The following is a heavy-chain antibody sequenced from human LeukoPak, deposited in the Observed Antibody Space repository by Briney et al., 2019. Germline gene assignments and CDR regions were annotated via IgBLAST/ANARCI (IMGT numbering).Heavy chain of an antibody. D-gene: IGHD4-17*01. CDR1: GYTFTGYY. CDR2: INSAGGST. J-gene: IGHJ4*02. V-gene: IGHV1-46*01. Sequence: GASVKVSCKASGYTFTGYYIHWVRQAPGQGLEWMGIINSAGGSTGYAQKFQGRVTMTRDTSTSTVYMELSSLRSEDTAVYYCARYNGDLTGGFDYWGQGTLVTVSS. CDR3: ARYNGDLTGGFDY.